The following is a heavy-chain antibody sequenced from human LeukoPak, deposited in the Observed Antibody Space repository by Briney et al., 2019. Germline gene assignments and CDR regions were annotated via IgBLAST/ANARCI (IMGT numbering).Heavy chain of an antibody. D-gene: IGHD3-22*01. V-gene: IGHV4-39*07. CDR2: IYHSGST. J-gene: IGHJ4*02. CDR3: ARDFVRDTSDYYGSSFDC. CDR1: GGSISSSSYY. Sequence: PSETLSLTCTVSGGSISSSSYYWGWIRQPPGKGPEWIGEIYHSGSTNYNPSLKSRVTISVDKSKNQFSLKLSSVTAADTAVYSCARDFVRDTSDYYGSSFDCWGQGTLVTVSS.